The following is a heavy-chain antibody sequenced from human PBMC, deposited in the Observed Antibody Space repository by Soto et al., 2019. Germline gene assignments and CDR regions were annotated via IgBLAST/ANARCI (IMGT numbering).Heavy chain of an antibody. J-gene: IGHJ4*02. CDR2: IWYDGSNK. V-gene: IGHV3-33*01. Sequence: GGSLRLSCAASGVTFSSYGMHWVRQAPGKGLEWVAVIWYDGSNKYYADSVKGRFTISRDNSKNTLYLQMNSLRAEDTAVYYCARNVLLWFGELPERVFDYWGQGTLVTVSS. CDR1: GVTFSSYG. CDR3: ARNVLLWFGELPERVFDY. D-gene: IGHD3-10*01.